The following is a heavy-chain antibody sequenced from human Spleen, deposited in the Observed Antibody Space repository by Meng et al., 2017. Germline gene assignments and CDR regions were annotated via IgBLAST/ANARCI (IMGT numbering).Heavy chain of an antibody. J-gene: IGHJ4*02. CDR3: AHMSRYSYDVPFDY. D-gene: IGHD5-18*01. V-gene: IGHV2-5*02. CDR1: GFSLSTTGMG. Sequence: QITLKESGPTLVKPTQTITLSCTFSGFSLSTTGMGVGWIRQPPGKALEWLALIYWDDDKRYSPSLKSRLTITTDTAKNQVVPTLTNVDPVDTATYYCAHMSRYSYDVPFDYWGQGTLVTVSS. CDR2: IYWDDDK.